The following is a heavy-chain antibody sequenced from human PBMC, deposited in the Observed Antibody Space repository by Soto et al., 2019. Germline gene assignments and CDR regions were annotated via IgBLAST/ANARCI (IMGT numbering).Heavy chain of an antibody. CDR3: ARESNRYINTWHWFGP. D-gene: IGHD6-13*01. Sequence: GGSLRLSCAGSGFVFSSYTMAWVRQAPGKGLEWVAYISASSTTIDYADSVKGRFTISRDNGKNSLYLQMNNLRDEDTAVYYCARESNRYINTWHWFGPWGQGTLVAVSS. CDR2: ISASSTTI. V-gene: IGHV3-48*02. J-gene: IGHJ5*02. CDR1: GFVFSSYT.